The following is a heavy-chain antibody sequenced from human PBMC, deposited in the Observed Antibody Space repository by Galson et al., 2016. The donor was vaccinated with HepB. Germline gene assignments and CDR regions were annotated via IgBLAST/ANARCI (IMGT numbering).Heavy chain of an antibody. Sequence: SETLSLTCIVSGGSVSSGPYSWSWFRQPPGKAPEWIAYIFYNGIINYNPSLKSRATISLDTSRNQFSLILESVTAADTAVYYCARGYGWTWGQGFLVTVSS. CDR1: GGSVSSGPYS. CDR2: IFYNGII. V-gene: IGHV4-61*01. CDR3: ARGYGWT. J-gene: IGHJ5*02. D-gene: IGHD3-10*01.